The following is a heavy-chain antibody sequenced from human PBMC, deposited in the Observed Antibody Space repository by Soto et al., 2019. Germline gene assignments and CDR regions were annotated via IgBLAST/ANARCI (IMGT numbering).Heavy chain of an antibody. J-gene: IGHJ4*02. V-gene: IGHV4-4*02. CDR3: ARVGGSGWNFDS. D-gene: IGHD6-19*01. Sequence: SETLSLTCAVRGDRISRDKWWTWVRQPPGKGLEWIGEIHPSGRTNYNPSLKSRATMSVDKSNNQFSLKLNSMTAADTAIYYCARVGGSGWNFDSWGQGILVTVSS. CDR1: GDRISRDKW. CDR2: IHPSGRT.